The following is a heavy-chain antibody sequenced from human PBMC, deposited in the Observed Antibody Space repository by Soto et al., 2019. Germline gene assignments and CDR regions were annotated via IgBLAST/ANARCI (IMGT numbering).Heavy chain of an antibody. CDR3: ARGGGYDSFDY. J-gene: IGHJ4*02. Sequence: SETLSLTCTVSGASISYGGFSWSWIRQSPGKGLEWIGYISHLESTYFHPSFKSRLTMPIDRTRNQFSLKLSSVTAADMAVYYCARGGGYDSFDYWGQGVLVTVSS. CDR1: GASISYGGFS. D-gene: IGHD5-12*01. V-gene: IGHV4-30-2*06. CDR2: ISHLEST.